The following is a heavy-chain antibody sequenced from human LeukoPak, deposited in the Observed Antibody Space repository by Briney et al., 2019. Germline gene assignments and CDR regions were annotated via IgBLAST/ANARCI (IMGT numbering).Heavy chain of an antibody. J-gene: IGHJ6*02. D-gene: IGHD6-13*01. CDR1: GLAFSNYN. CDR3: ARDNYSREPVECNGMDV. Sequence: GGSLRLSCAASGLAFSNYNMNWVRQAPGKGLEWVSSISIGSSFVYYTDSMRGRFTISRDDAKNSLYLQMDSLRVEDTAVYYCARDNYSREPVECNGMDVWGQGTTVTVSS. CDR2: ISIGSSFV. V-gene: IGHV3-21*01.